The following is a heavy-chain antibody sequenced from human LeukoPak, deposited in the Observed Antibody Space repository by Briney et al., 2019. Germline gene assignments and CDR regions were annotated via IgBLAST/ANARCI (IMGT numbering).Heavy chain of an antibody. CDR3: ARGEGDSTDY. J-gene: IGHJ4*02. CDR1: GGSIGSYY. CDR2: IYYSGST. D-gene: IGHD2-21*02. V-gene: IGHV4-59*01. Sequence: PSETLSLTCTVSGGSIGSYYWSRIRQPPGKGLEWIGYIYYSGSTNYNPSPKSRVTIPVDTSKNQFSLKLSSVTAADTAVYYCARGEGDSTDYWGQGTLVTVSS.